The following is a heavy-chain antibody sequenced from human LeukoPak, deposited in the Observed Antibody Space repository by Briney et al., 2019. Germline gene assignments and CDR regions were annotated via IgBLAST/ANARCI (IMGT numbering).Heavy chain of an antibody. CDR3: ARGDQLRYFDWLFEH. CDR1: GYSISSGYY. J-gene: IGHJ4*02. V-gene: IGHV4-38-2*02. CDR2: IYHSGST. Sequence: PSETLSLTCTVSGYSISSGYYWGWIRQPPGKGLEWIGSIYHSGSTYYNPSLKSRVTISVDTSKNQFSLKLSSVTAADTAVYYCARGDQLRYFDWLFEHWGQGTLVTVSS. D-gene: IGHD3-9*01.